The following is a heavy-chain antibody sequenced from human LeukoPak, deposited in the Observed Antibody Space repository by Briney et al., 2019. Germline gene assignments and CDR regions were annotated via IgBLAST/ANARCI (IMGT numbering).Heavy chain of an antibody. CDR3: ARVGWYGGNSDDVIVFDYGMDV. CDR1: GFTFSDYY. D-gene: IGHD4-23*01. Sequence: PGGSLRLSCAASGFTFSDYYMSWIRQAPGKGLEWVSYISSISSYTNYADSVKGRFTISRDNAKNSLYLQMNSLRAEDTAVYYCARVGWYGGNSDDVIVFDYGMDVWGQGTTVTVSS. J-gene: IGHJ6*02. CDR2: ISSISSYT. V-gene: IGHV3-11*05.